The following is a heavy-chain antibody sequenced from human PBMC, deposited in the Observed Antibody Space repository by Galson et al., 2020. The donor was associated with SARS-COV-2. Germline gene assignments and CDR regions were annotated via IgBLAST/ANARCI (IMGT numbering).Heavy chain of an antibody. CDR1: GFTSSSYA. CDR3: ARPMWIVAGAFDI. V-gene: IGHV3-30*01. CDR2: ITYDGSNK. D-gene: IGHD2-15*01. Sequence: GRSLRLSCAASGFTSSSYAMHWVRQAPGKGLEWMAVITYDGSNKYYSDSVKGRFTISRDNSKNTLYLQMNSLRAEDTAEYYCARPMWIVAGAFDIWGHWTMVIVSS. J-gene: IGHJ3*02.